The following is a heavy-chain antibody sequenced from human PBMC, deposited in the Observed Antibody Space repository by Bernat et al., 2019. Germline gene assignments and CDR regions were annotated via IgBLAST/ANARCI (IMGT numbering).Heavy chain of an antibody. J-gene: IGHJ6*02. CDR1: GFTFSSYG. Sequence: VQLVESGGGLVQPGGSLRLSCAASGFTFSSYGMHWVRQAPGKGLEWVAVISYDGSNKYYADSVKDRFTISRDNSKNTLYLQMNSLRAEDTAVYYCAKDLMEEYCTNGVCYYYYGMDVWGQGTTVTVSS. D-gene: IGHD2-8*01. CDR2: ISYDGSNK. CDR3: AKDLMEEYCTNGVCYYYYGMDV. V-gene: IGHV3-30*18.